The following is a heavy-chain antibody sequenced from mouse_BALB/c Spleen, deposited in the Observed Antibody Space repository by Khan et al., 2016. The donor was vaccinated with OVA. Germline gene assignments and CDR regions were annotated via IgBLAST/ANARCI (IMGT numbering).Heavy chain of an antibody. V-gene: IGHV1S137*01. J-gene: IGHJ3*01. CDR3: RRGGWGNRFAY. D-gene: IGHD1-1*02. CDR1: GYTFTDFT. Sequence: VQLQQSGAELVRPGVSVKISCKGSGYTFTDFTMHWVKQSHAMSLEWIGVISTYYGHATYNQKFKDKATMTVDKSSSTAYMELARLTSEDSAIYYCRRGGWGNRFAYWGQGTLVTVSA. CDR2: ISTYYGHA.